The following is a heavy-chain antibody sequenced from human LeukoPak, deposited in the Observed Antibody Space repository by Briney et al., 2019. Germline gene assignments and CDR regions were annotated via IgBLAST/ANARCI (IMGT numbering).Heavy chain of an antibody. Sequence: SETLSLTCTVSGGSISSYYWSWIRQPPGKGLEWMGYIYYSGSTNYNPSLKSRVTISVDTSKNQFPLKLRSVTAADTAVYYCARQLGRGGFMINYWGQGTLVTVSS. J-gene: IGHJ4*02. D-gene: IGHD3-10*01. CDR3: ARQLGRGGFMINY. CDR2: IYYSGST. V-gene: IGHV4-59*08. CDR1: GGSISSYY.